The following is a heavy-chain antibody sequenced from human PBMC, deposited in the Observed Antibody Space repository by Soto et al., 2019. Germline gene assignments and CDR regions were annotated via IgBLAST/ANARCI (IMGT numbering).Heavy chain of an antibody. J-gene: IGHJ6*02. V-gene: IGHV3-23*01. CDR2: ISGSAGT. CDR3: ARKLSGAVQGWAYGMDV. D-gene: IGHD1-26*01. CDR1: GFTFRTYA. Sequence: EVQLLESGGGLIQPGGSLRLSCTASGFTFRTYAMTWFRQAPGRGLEWVSAISGSAGTFYATSVKGRFTISRDNSRSTVYLQMHSLRAEDSAIYYCARKLSGAVQGWAYGMDVWGRGTTVTVSS.